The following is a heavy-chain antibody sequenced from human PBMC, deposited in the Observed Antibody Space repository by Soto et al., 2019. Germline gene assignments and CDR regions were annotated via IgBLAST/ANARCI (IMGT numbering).Heavy chain of an antibody. CDR2: IFHSGPA. Sequence: SETLSLTCTVSGDSITRDTYYWGWIRQPPGKGPEWIGSIFHSGPAYYNPSLKSRVSISVDTSKNQFSLDLTSATAADTAVYYCARSPPPIEVLDYWGPGTLVTVSS. D-gene: IGHD1-26*01. CDR1: GDSITRDTYY. J-gene: IGHJ4*02. V-gene: IGHV4-39*01. CDR3: ARSPPPIEVLDY.